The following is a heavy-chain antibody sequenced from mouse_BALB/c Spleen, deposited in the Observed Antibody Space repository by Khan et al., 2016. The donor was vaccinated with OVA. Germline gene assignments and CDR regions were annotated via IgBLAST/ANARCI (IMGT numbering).Heavy chain of an antibody. V-gene: IGHV3-6*02. Sequence: EVQLQESGPGLVKPSQSLSLTCSVTGYSITSGYYWNWIRQFPGNRLEWMGYISYDGRNNYNPSLKNRISITRDTSTKQFFLKLNSVTTEDTATYYGASKSYGKGAYWGQGTLVTVSA. CDR3: ASKSYGKGAY. CDR1: GYSITSGYY. D-gene: IGHD2-1*01. CDR2: ISYDGRN. J-gene: IGHJ3*01.